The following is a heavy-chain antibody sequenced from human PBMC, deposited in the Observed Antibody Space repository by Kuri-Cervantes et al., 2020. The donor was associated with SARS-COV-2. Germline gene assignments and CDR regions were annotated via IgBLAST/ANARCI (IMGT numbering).Heavy chain of an antibody. CDR1: GFTLSSYD. CDR2: IGTAGDT. CDR3: ARESYYYGMDV. V-gene: IGHV3-13*01. Sequence: GGSLRLSCAASGFTLSSYDMHWVRQATGKGLEWVSAIGTAGDTYYPGSVKGRFTISRENAKNSLYLQMNSLRAEDTAVYYCARESYYYGMDVWGQGTTVTVSS. J-gene: IGHJ6*02.